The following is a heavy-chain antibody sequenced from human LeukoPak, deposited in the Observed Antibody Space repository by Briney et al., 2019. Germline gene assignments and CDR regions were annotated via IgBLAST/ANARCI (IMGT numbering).Heavy chain of an antibody. CDR2: IYHSGST. J-gene: IGHJ4*02. CDR3: ARDRGSRSSGWYVD. D-gene: IGHD6-19*01. CDR1: GYSISSGYY. Sequence: SETLSLTCAVSGYSISSGYYWGWIRQPPGKGLEWIGSIYHSGSTYYNPSLKSRVTISVDTPKNQFSLKLSSVTAADTAVYYCARDRGSRSSGWYVDWGQGTLVTVSS. V-gene: IGHV4-38-2*02.